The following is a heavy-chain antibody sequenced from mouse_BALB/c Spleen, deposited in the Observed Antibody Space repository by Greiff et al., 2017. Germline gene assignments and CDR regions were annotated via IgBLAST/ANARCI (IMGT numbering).Heavy chain of an antibody. CDR1: GFTFSSFG. D-gene: IGHD1-2*01. V-gene: IGHV5-17*02. J-gene: IGHJ3*01. Sequence: EVKVEESGGGLVQPGGSRKLSCAASGFTFSSFGMHWVRQAPEKGLEWVAYISSGSSTIYYADTVKGRFTISRDNPKNTLFLQMTSLRSEDTAMYYCARSVITTATGFAYWGQGTLVTVSA. CDR3: ARSVITTATGFAY. CDR2: ISSGSSTI.